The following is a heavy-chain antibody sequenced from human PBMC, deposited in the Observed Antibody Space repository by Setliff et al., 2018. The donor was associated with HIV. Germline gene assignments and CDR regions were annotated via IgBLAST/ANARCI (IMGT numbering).Heavy chain of an antibody. J-gene: IGHJ4*01. D-gene: IGHD2-15*01. CDR2: MTPYSGNT. CDR3: ARVGSYWTQFDY. Sequence: ASVKVSCKTSGYTFTDYYIHWVRQAPGQGLEWMGWMTPYSGNTGYAQKFQGRVSMTRNTSISTAYMELSSLRSEDTAVYYCARVGSYWTQFDYWGQGTLVTVSS. V-gene: IGHV1-8*02. CDR1: GYTFTDYY.